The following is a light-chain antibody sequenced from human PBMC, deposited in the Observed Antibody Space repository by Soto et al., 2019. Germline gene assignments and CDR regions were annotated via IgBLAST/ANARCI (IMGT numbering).Light chain of an antibody. Sequence: QSALTQPASVYGSPGQSITISCTGTNNDVGGYKLVSWHQQHPGKVPKVVIYEGSKRPPGCSNRFSGSQSAYTASLTISGLQPEEEADYYCSSYSINTSLYVFGTGTNVTVL. CDR2: EGS. J-gene: IGLJ1*01. V-gene: IGLV2-14*02. CDR3: SSYSINTSLYV. CDR1: NNDVGGYKL.